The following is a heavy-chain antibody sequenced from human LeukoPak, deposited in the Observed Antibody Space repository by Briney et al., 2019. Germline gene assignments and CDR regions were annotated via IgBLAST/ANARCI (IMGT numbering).Heavy chain of an antibody. CDR3: AKGASGWYHYNAFDI. Sequence: GGSLRLSCAASGFTFSSYSMNWVRQAPGKGLEWVSSISSSSSYIYYADSVKGRFTISRDNSKNTLYLQMNSLRAEDTAVYYCAKGASGWYHYNAFDIWGQGTMVTVSS. D-gene: IGHD6-19*01. CDR2: ISSSSSYI. J-gene: IGHJ3*02. V-gene: IGHV3-21*04. CDR1: GFTFSSYS.